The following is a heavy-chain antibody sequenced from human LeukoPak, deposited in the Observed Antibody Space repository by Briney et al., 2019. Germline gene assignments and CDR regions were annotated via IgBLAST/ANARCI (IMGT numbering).Heavy chain of an antibody. J-gene: IGHJ4*02. D-gene: IGHD6-13*01. CDR2: ISGSGGST. CDR3: ARDGIAAVDFDY. CDR1: GFTFSSYA. Sequence: GGSLRLSCAASGFTFSSYAMSWVRQAPGKGLEWVSAISGSGGSTYYADSVEGRITISRDNSKNTLYLQMNSLRAEDTAVYYCARDGIAAVDFDYWGQGILVTVSS. V-gene: IGHV3-23*01.